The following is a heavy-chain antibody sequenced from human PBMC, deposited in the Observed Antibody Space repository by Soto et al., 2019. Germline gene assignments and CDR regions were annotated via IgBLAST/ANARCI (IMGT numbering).Heavy chain of an antibody. D-gene: IGHD3-9*01. V-gene: IGHV1-18*01. CDR3: ARDEGGCDILTGYYKAHHFDY. Sequence: ASVKVSCKASGYTFTHFYITWVRQAPGQGLEWMGAIRPHNFNTNYAQKFRGRVTLNTEKSTNTAYMDLRSLTSDETAVYYCARDEGGCDILTGYYKAHHFDYWGQGVPVTVS. J-gene: IGHJ4*02. CDR1: GYTFTHFY. CDR2: IRPHNFNT.